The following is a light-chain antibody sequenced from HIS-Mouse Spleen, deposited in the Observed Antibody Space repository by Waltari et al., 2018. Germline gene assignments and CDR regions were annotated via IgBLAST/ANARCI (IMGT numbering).Light chain of an antibody. CDR1: PSISSY. V-gene: IGKV1-39*01. CDR3: QQSYSTPFT. J-gene: IGKJ3*01. Sequence: DIQMTQSPSSLSASVGGRVTITCRASPSISSYLNWYQQKPGKAPKLLIYAASSLQSGVPSRFSGSGSGTDFTLTISSLQPEDFATYYCQQSYSTPFTFGPGTKVDIK. CDR2: AAS.